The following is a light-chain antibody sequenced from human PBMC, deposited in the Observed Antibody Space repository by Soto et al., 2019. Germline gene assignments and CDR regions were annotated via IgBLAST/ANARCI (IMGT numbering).Light chain of an antibody. CDR3: QQRSNWPT. J-gene: IGKJ4*01. CDR1: QSVSSY. Sequence: EIVLTQSPATLSLSPGERATLSCRASQSVSSYLAWYQQKPGQAPRLLIYDASNRATGIPARFSGSGSGTDFTLTISGLEPEDFAVYYCQQRSNWPTFGGGTKVDIK. CDR2: DAS. V-gene: IGKV3-11*01.